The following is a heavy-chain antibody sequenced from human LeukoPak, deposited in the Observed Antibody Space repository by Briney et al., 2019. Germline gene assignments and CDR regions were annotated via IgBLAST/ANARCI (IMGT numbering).Heavy chain of an antibody. Sequence: GASVKVSCKASGGTFSSYAISWVRQAPGQGLEWMGGIIPIFGTANYAQKFQGRVTITADESTSTAYMELSSLRSEDTAVYYCARGNMVRGVITRYYFDYWGQGTLVTVSS. J-gene: IGHJ4*02. CDR1: GGTFSSYA. V-gene: IGHV1-69*13. CDR3: ARGNMVRGVITRYYFDY. D-gene: IGHD3-10*01. CDR2: IIPIFGTA.